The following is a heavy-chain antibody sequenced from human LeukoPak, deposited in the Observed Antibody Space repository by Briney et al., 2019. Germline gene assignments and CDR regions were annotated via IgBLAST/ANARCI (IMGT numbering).Heavy chain of an antibody. CDR1: GFTFSSFG. D-gene: IGHD5-12*01. J-gene: IGHJ4*02. V-gene: IGHV3-33*01. Sequence: GGSLRLSCAASGFTFSSFGMHGVRQAPGKGREWGAVIWYDGTNKYYADSVRGRFTISRDNSKNTLYLQMNSLRAEDTAVYYCARDGSGYEIDYWGQGTLVTVSS. CDR3: ARDGSGYEIDY. CDR2: IWYDGTNK.